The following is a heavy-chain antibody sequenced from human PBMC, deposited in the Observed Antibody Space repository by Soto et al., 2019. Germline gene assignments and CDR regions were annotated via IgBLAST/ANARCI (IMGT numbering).Heavy chain of an antibody. Sequence: SLRLSCAASGFTFSSYAMSWVRQAPGKGLEWVSAISGSGGSTYYADSVKGRFTISRDNSKNTLYLQMNSLRAEDTAVYYCAKGTYCSGGSCYPSKNYYYYYGMDVWGQGTTVTVSS. CDR1: GFTFSSYA. V-gene: IGHV3-23*01. D-gene: IGHD2-15*01. CDR2: ISGSGGST. CDR3: AKGTYCSGGSCYPSKNYYYYYGMDV. J-gene: IGHJ6*02.